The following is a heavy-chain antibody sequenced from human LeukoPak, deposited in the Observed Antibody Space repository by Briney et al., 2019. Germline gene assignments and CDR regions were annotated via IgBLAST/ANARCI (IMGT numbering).Heavy chain of an antibody. D-gene: IGHD2-21*02. CDR3: ARGSAAVTAIHGYYYGMDV. J-gene: IGHJ6*02. CDR1: GFTFSSYS. CDR2: ISSSSSYI. V-gene: IGHV3-21*01. Sequence: GGSLRLSCAASGFTFSSYSMNWVRQAPGKGLEWGSSISSSSSYIYYADSVKGRFTISRDNAKNSLYLQMNSLRAEDTAVYYCARGSAAVTAIHGYYYGMDVWGQGTTVTVSS.